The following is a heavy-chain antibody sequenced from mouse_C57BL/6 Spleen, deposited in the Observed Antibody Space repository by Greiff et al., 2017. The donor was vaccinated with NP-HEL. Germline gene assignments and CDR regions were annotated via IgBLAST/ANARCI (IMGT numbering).Heavy chain of an antibody. V-gene: IGHV1-82*01. D-gene: IGHD2-3*01. J-gene: IGHJ4*01. CDR2: IYPGDGDT. CDR3: ARGDDRAMDY. CDR1: GYAFSSSW. Sequence: QVQLQQSGPELVKPGASVKISCKASGYAFSSSWMNWVKQRPGKGLEWIGRIYPGDGDTNYNGKFKGKATLTADKSSSTAYMQLSSLTSEDSAVYFCARGDDRAMDYWGQGTSVTVSS.